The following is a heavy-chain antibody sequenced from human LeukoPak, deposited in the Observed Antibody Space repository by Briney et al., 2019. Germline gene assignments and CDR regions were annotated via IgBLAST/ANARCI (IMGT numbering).Heavy chain of an antibody. CDR3: ARDFGWELDMEANFDY. V-gene: IGHV1-18*01. D-gene: IGHD1-26*01. Sequence: ASVKVSCKASGYTFTSYGISWVRQAPGQGLEWMGWISAYNGNTNYAQKLQGRVTMTTDTSTSSAYMELRSLRSDDTAVYYCARDFGWELDMEANFDYWGQGTLVTVSS. CDR1: GYTFTSYG. CDR2: ISAYNGNT. J-gene: IGHJ4*02.